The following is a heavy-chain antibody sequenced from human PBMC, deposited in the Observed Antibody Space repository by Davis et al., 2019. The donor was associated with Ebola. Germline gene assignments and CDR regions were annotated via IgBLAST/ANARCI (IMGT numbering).Heavy chain of an antibody. CDR1: GGSFSGYY. V-gene: IGHV4-34*01. CDR3: ARGPYRGVRVPYYYYGMDV. Sequence: SETLSLTCAVYGGSFSGYYWSWIRQPPGKGLEWIGEINHSGSTNYNPSLKSRVTISVDTSKNQFSLKLGSVTAADTAVYYRARGPYRGVRVPYYYYGMDVWGQGTTVTVSS. CDR2: INHSGST. D-gene: IGHD3-10*01. J-gene: IGHJ6*02.